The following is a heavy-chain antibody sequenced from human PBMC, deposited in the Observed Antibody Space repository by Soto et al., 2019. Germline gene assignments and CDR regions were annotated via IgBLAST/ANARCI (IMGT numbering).Heavy chain of an antibody. Sequence: GGSLRLSCAVSGFTFSNHIMHWVRQAPGKGLEWVALISSDGSNRYYADSVKGRFTISRDNSKNTMYLQMNSLRAEDMAVYYCARSGDNGYYFDYWGQGTLVTVSS. J-gene: IGHJ4*02. D-gene: IGHD3-10*01. CDR3: ARSGDNGYYFDY. CDR1: GFTFSNHI. V-gene: IGHV3-30*14. CDR2: ISSDGSNR.